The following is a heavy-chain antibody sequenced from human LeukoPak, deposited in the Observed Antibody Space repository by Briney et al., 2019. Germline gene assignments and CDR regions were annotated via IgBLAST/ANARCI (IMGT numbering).Heavy chain of an antibody. V-gene: IGHV3-74*01. Sequence: GGSLRLSCAASGLSLSNYWMHWFRQVPGKGLMWVSRVPNDGTSTGYADSVKDRFTISRDDATNTLFLQMNSLRVEDTAVYYCATSGIGHYYFDFWGQGALVTVSS. CDR2: VPNDGTST. J-gene: IGHJ4*02. CDR1: GLSLSNYW. CDR3: ATSGIGHYYFDF. D-gene: IGHD3-3*01.